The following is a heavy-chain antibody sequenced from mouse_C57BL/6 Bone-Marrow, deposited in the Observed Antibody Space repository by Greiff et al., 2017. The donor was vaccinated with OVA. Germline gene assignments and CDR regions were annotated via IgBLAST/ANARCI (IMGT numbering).Heavy chain of an antibody. CDR1: GFTFSSYA. D-gene: IGHD1-1*01. V-gene: IGHV5-4*01. CDR3: ARGGYGSFFV. Sequence: EVQLVESGGGLVKPGGSLKLSCAASGFTFSSYAMSWVRQTPEKRLEWVATISDGGSYTYYPDNVKGRFTISRDNAKNNLYLQMSHLKSEDTARYYCARGGYGSFFVWGTGTTVTVSS. J-gene: IGHJ1*03. CDR2: ISDGGSYT.